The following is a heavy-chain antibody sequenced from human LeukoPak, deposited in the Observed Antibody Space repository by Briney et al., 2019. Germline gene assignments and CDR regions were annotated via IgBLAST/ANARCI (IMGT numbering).Heavy chain of an antibody. CDR1: GFTFSNYW. Sequence: HPGGSLSLSCAASGFTFSNYWMIWVRQAQGKGLEWGGNIKEDGSEKRYADSVRGRFTISRDNAQTSIYLQMNSLRAEDTAVYYCARASKPWLQLTWGQGTLVTVSS. CDR3: ARASKPWLQLT. J-gene: IGHJ5*02. V-gene: IGHV3-7*05. CDR2: IKEDGSEK. D-gene: IGHD5-24*01.